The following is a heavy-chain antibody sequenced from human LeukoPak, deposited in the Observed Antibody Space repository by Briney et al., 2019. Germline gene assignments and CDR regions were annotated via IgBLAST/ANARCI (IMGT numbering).Heavy chain of an antibody. D-gene: IGHD2-2*02. CDR2: MNPNSGNT. CDR1: GYTFTSYD. Sequence: ASVKVSCKASGYTFTSYDINWVRQATGQGLEWMGWMNPNSGNTGYAQKFQGRVTMTRNTSISTAYMELSSLRSEDTAVYYCAREWGSYCSSTSCYTVYYYYGMDVWGQGTTVTVSS. V-gene: IGHV1-8*01. J-gene: IGHJ6*02. CDR3: AREWGSYCSSTSCYTVYYYYGMDV.